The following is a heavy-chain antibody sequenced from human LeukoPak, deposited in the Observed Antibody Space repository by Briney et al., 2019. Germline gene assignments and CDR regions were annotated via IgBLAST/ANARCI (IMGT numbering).Heavy chain of an antibody. J-gene: IGHJ6*03. V-gene: IGHV1-18*01. CDR1: GYTFTSYG. CDR3: ARDGCSSTSCYHDYHYMDV. CDR2: ISAYNGNT. Sequence: ASVKVSCKASGYTFTSYGISWVRQAPGQGLEWMGWISAYNGNTNYAQKLQGRVTMTTDTSTSTAYMELRSLRSDDTAVYYCARDGCSSTSCYHDYHYMDVWGKGTTVTVSS. D-gene: IGHD2-2*01.